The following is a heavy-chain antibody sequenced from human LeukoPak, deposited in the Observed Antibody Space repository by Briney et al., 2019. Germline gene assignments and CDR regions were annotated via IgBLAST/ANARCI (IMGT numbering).Heavy chain of an antibody. CDR1: GGSISSYY. CDR3: ARDRRITMVRGPNWFDP. J-gene: IGHJ5*02. V-gene: IGHV4-4*07. D-gene: IGHD3-10*01. Sequence: SETLSLTCTVSGGSISSYYWSWIRQPAGKGLEWIGRIYTSGSTNYKPSLKSRVTMSVDTSKNQFSLKLSSVTAADTAVYYCARDRRITMVRGPNWFDPWGQGTLVTVSS. CDR2: IYTSGST.